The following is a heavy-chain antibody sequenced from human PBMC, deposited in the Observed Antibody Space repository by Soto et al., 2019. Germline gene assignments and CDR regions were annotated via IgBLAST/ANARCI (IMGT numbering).Heavy chain of an antibody. CDR1: GYTFTTYG. CDR2: ISAYNGNT. Sequence: QVQLVQSGAEVKKPGASVKVSCKASGYTFTTYGINWERQAPGQGLEWMGWISAYNGNTNYAQKLQGRVTMTTDTSTSTAYMELRSLRSDDTAVYYCARDRGQWLSTGEFDPCGQGTLVTVSS. J-gene: IGHJ5*02. V-gene: IGHV1-18*01. CDR3: ARDRGQWLSTGEFDP. D-gene: IGHD6-19*01.